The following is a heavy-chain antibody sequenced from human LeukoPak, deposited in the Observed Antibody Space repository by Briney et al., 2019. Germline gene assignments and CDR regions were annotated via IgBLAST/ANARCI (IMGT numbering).Heavy chain of an antibody. V-gene: IGHV4-39*01. CDR1: GGSISSSSYY. CDR2: IDYSGST. Sequence: SETLSLTCTVSGGSISSSSYYWGWIRQPPGKGLEWIGSIDYSGSTYYNPSLKSRVTISVDTSKNQFSLKLSSVTAADTAVYYCARHVRSGYNLLDYWGQGNLVTVSS. CDR3: ARHVRSGYNLLDY. D-gene: IGHD5-24*01. J-gene: IGHJ4*02.